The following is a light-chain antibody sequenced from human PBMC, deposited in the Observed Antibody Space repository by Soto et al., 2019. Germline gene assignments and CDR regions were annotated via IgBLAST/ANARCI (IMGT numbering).Light chain of an antibody. CDR3: QNSYNMPIA. J-gene: IGKJ5*01. CDR1: QVISSW. Sequence: DIQLTQSPSSVSASVGDRVTITCRASQVISSWLAWYQQKPGKAPKLLIYAASTLQSGVPSRFTGSGSGTELTLTITGLQTEDFATYYCQNSYNMPIAFGQGTRLEIK. V-gene: IGKV1-12*01. CDR2: AAS.